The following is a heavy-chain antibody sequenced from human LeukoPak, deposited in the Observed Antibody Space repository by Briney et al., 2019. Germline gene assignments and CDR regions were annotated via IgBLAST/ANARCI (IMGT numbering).Heavy chain of an antibody. V-gene: IGHV3-30*18. CDR3: AKDRYYDFWSGYREGFLFDY. Sequence: PGGSLRLSCAASGFTFSSYGMHWVRQAPGKGLEWVAVISYDGSNKYYADSVKGRFTISRDNSKDTLYLQMNSLRAEDTAVYYCAKDRYYDFWSGYREGFLFDYWGQGTLVTVSS. D-gene: IGHD3-3*01. CDR1: GFTFSSYG. J-gene: IGHJ4*02. CDR2: ISYDGSNK.